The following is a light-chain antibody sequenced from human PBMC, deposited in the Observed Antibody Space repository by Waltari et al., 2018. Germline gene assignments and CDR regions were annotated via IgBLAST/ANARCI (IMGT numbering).Light chain of an antibody. Sequence: QSALTQPASVSGSPGQSIAISCTGTNTDVGAHNFVSWYQQPPGRAPKLIIYDVSKRPSGISARFSGSKFGNTASLTISGLQAEDEADYYCSSYTRSRTYVFGSGTKVTVL. CDR3: SSYTRSRTYV. J-gene: IGLJ1*01. CDR1: NTDVGAHNF. CDR2: DVS. V-gene: IGLV2-14*01.